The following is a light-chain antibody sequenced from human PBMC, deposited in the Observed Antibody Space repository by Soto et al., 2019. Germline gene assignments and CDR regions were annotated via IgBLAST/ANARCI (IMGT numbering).Light chain of an antibody. CDR3: QQYDNLPLT. V-gene: IGKV1-33*01. J-gene: IGKJ4*01. Sequence: DIQTTQSPCSPFAPVGARVTINCQASQDISNYLNWYQQKPGKAPKLLIYDASNLETGVPSRFSGSGSGTDFTFTISSLQPEDIATYYCQQYDNLPLTFGGGTKVDIK. CDR1: QDISNY. CDR2: DAS.